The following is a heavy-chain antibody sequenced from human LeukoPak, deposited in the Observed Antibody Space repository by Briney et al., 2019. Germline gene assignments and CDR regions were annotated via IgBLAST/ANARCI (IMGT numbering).Heavy chain of an antibody. Sequence: SETLSLTCTVSGGSISSSSYYWGWIRQPPGKGLEWIGSIYYSGSTYYNPSLKSRVTISVDTSKNQFSLKLSSVTAADTAVYYCARNGVAGGDFDYWGQGTLVTVS. CDR1: GGSISSSSYY. CDR2: IYYSGST. V-gene: IGHV4-39*01. J-gene: IGHJ4*02. CDR3: ARNGVAGGDFDY. D-gene: IGHD2-8*01.